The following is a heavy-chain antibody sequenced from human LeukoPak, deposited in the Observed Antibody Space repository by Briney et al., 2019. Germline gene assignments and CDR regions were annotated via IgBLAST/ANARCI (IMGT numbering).Heavy chain of an antibody. CDR1: RFTLSMYW. Sequence: GRSLTLSCAASRFTLSMYWIRCVRQPAGRGREWVANIKQDGSEEYYVDSVRGRFTISRDNAKNSLYLQMNTLRAEDTAVYYCARLWEGSESCYRPNDCWGQGTLVTVSS. CDR3: ARLWEGSESCYRPNDC. CDR2: IKQDGSEE. J-gene: IGHJ4*02. D-gene: IGHD3-10*01. V-gene: IGHV3-7*01.